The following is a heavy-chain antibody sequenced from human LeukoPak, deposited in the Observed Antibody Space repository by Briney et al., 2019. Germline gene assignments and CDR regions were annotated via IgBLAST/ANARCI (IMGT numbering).Heavy chain of an antibody. CDR2: IKSDGITI. V-gene: IGHV3-74*01. D-gene: IGHD1-20*01. J-gene: IGHJ4*02. Sequence: GGSLRLSCAAPGFTFSNYMMHWVRQAPGKGLVWVSRIKSDGITITYADSVKGRFTISRDNAKNTLYLQMNSLRAEDTAVYYCLRDLNWSLDQWGQGTLATVSS. CDR3: LRDLNWSLDQ. CDR1: GFTFSNYM.